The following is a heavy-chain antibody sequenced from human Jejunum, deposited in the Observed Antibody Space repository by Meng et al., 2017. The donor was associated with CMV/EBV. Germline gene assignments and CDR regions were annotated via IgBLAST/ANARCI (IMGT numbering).Heavy chain of an antibody. CDR3: ARGGYYFGTLDS. J-gene: IGHJ4*02. Sequence: ACGFTFTSHPMHWVHRAPGMGLELVALVSFDVNTESYAGSVKGRFTVSRDNSKSTLYLQMNSLRPEDTAMYYCARGGYYFGTLDSWGQGTLGTVSS. CDR1: GFTFTSHP. D-gene: IGHD1-14*01. CDR2: VSFDVNTE. V-gene: IGHV3-30-3*01.